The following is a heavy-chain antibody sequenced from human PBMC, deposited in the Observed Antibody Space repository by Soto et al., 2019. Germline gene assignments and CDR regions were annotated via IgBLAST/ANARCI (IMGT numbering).Heavy chain of an antibody. CDR2: IWYDGSNK. J-gene: IGHJ3*02. V-gene: IGHV3-33*01. CDR3: VRDLMELEPAFDI. CDR1: GFSFSSYG. Sequence: PGGSPRLSCAASGFSFSSYGMHWFRQAPGKGLEWVAVIWYDGSNKYYADSVKGRFTISRDNSKNTLYLQMNSLRAEDTAVYYCVRDLMELEPAFDIWCQGTMVTVSS. D-gene: IGHD1-1*01.